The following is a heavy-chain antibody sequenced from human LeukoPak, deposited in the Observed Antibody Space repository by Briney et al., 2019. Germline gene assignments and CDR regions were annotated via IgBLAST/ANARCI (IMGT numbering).Heavy chain of an antibody. Sequence: GGSLRLSCAASGFTFSSYAMHWVRQAPGKGLEWVAVISYDGSNKYYADSVKGRFTISRDNSKNTLYLQMNSLRAEDTAVYYCARAGVPAAIASYYYYYMDVWGKGTTVTVSS. CDR2: ISYDGSNK. V-gene: IGHV3-30-3*01. CDR1: GFTFSSYA. D-gene: IGHD2-2*02. CDR3: ARAGVPAAIASYYYYYMDV. J-gene: IGHJ6*03.